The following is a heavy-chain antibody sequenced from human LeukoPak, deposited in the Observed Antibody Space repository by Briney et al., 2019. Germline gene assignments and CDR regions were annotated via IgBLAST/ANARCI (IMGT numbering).Heavy chain of an antibody. CDR2: IWYDGSNK. V-gene: IGHV3-33*01. CDR3: ARDLGRWIQLWGIDY. J-gene: IGHJ4*02. CDR1: GFTFSSYG. D-gene: IGHD5-18*01. Sequence: GGSLRLSCAASGFTFSSYGMHWVRQAPGKGLEWVAVIWYDGSNKYYADSVKGRFTISRDNSKNTLYLQMNSLRAEDTAVYYCARDLGRWIQLWGIDYWGQETLVTVSS.